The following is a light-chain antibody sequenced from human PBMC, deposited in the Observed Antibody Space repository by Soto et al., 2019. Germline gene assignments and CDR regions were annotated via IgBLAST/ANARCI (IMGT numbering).Light chain of an antibody. CDR2: GAS. CDR3: QVYNNGPPG. V-gene: IGKV1-27*01. CDR1: QGIGNY. Sequence: DIQMTQYPSSLSASVGDRVTITCRASQGIGNYLAWYQHKPGKVPKLLIYGASTLQSRVPSRFSGGGSGTEFTLTISGLQIEDLATYYCQVYNNGPPGFGQGTRLEIK. J-gene: IGKJ5*01.